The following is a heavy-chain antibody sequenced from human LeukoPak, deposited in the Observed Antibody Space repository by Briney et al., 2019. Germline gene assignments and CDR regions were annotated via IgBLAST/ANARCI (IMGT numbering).Heavy chain of an antibody. CDR2: IKQDGSEK. D-gene: IGHD5-18*01. V-gene: IGHV3-7*01. CDR1: GFTFSSYW. J-gene: IGHJ4*02. CDR3: ARHPRGRYSYGDY. Sequence: PGGSLRLSCAASGFTFSSYWMSWVRQAPGKGLEWVANIKQDGSEKYYVDSVKGRFTISRDNAKNSLYLQMNSLRAEDTAVYYCARHPRGRYSYGDYWGQGTLVTVSS.